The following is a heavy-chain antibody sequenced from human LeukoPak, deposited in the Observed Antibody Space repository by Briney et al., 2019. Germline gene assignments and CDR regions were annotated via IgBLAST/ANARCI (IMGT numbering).Heavy chain of an antibody. Sequence: GGSLRLSCAASGFTFSDYYMSWIRQAPGKGLEWVSYISSSGSTIYYADSVKGRFTISRDNSKNTLYLQMNSLRAEDTAVYYCAKGAGGYSYGYFDNWGQGTLFTVSS. D-gene: IGHD5-18*01. CDR1: GFTFSDYY. CDR2: ISSSGSTI. CDR3: AKGAGGYSYGYFDN. J-gene: IGHJ4*02. V-gene: IGHV3-11*04.